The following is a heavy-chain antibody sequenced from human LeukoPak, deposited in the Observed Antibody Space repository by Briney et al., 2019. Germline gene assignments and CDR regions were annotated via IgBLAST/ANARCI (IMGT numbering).Heavy chain of an antibody. D-gene: IGHD4-11*01. CDR2: INHSGSA. V-gene: IGHV4-34*01. CDR1: GGSFSAYY. Sequence: NPSETLSLTCAVSGGSFSAYYWTWIRQPPGKGLEWIGEINHSGSANYNPSLKSRVTISLDTSKNQFSLKLSSVTAADTAVYYCARRSNYFLYYYGMDVWGQGTTVTVSS. CDR3: ARRSNYFLYYYGMDV. J-gene: IGHJ6*02.